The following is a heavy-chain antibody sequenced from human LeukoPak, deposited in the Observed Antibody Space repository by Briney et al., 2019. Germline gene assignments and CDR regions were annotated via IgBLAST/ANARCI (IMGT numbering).Heavy chain of an antibody. Sequence: GGSLRLSCAASGFTFSSYDMSWVRQAPGKGLEWVSAITGNGAGYNTYYADTVKGSFTIYREKNKNTQYLQMKSAGDEATYDYYCAKVRGGTGNAYYFDSWGQGTLVTVSS. CDR2: ITGNGAGYNT. D-gene: IGHD3-10*01. CDR3: AKVRGGTGNAYYFDS. V-gene: IGHV3-23*01. J-gene: IGHJ4*02. CDR1: GFTFSSYD.